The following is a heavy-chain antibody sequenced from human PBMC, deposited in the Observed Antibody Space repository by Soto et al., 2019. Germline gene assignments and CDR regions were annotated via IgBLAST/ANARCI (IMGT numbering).Heavy chain of an antibody. CDR1: GGTFSSYA. J-gene: IGHJ6*02. CDR3: ARGEVEMATITPRYYYYGMDV. V-gene: IGHV1-69*13. CDR2: IIPIFGTA. Sequence: GASVKVSCKASGGTFSSYAISWVRQAPGQGLEWMGGIIPIFGTANYAQKFQGRVTITADESTSTAYMELSSLRSEDTAVYYCARGEVEMATITPRYYYYGMDVWGQGTTVTVSS. D-gene: IGHD5-12*01.